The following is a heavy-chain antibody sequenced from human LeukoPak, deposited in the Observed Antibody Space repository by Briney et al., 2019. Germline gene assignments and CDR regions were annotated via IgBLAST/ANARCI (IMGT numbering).Heavy chain of an antibody. D-gene: IGHD6-6*01. CDR1: GFTFSSYW. CDR3: ARVRSSAIFDY. J-gene: IGHJ4*02. CDR2: IKQDGSEK. V-gene: IGHV3-7*01. Sequence: GGSLRLSCAASGFTFSSYWMSWVRQALGKGLEWVANIKQDGSEKYYVDSVKGRFTISRDNAKNSLYLQMNSLRAEDTAVYYCARVRSSAIFDYWGQGTLVTVSS.